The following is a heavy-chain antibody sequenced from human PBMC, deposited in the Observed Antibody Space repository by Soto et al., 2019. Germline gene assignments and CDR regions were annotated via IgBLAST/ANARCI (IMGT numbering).Heavy chain of an antibody. J-gene: IGHJ6*02. CDR3: AKREAEAEPTKYNWNDRHGWVGQPAV. Sequence: GGSLRLSCAASGFTFSSYAMSWVRQAPGKGLEWVSAISGSGGSTYYADSVKGRFTISRDNSKNTLYLQMNSLRAEDTAVYYCAKREAEAEPTKYNWNDRHGWVGQPAVWGQGTTVTVS. V-gene: IGHV3-23*01. D-gene: IGHD1-20*01. CDR2: ISGSGGST. CDR1: GFTFSSYA.